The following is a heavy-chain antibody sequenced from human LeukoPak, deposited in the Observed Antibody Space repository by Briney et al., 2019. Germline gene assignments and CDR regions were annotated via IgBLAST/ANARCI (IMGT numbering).Heavy chain of an antibody. V-gene: IGHV3-15*01. J-gene: IGHJ3*02. D-gene: IGHD3-9*01. CDR2: IKSKTDGGTT. CDR3: TTGIFLRYFDWSRAFDI. CDR1: GFTFSNAW. Sequence: GGSLRLSCAASGFTFSNAWMIWVRQAPGKGLEWVGRIKSKTDGGTTDYAAPVKGRFTISRDDSKNTLYLQMNSLKTEDTAVYYCTTGIFLRYFDWSRAFDIWGQGTIVTVSS.